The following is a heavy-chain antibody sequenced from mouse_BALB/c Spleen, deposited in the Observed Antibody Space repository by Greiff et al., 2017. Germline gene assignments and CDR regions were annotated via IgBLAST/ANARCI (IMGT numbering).Heavy chain of an antibody. CDR1: GFTFSSFG. J-gene: IGHJ4*01. D-gene: IGHD2-2*01. Sequence: EVKLMESGGGLVQPGGSRKLSCAASGFTFSSFGMHWVRQAPEKGLEWVAYISSGSSTIYYADTVKGRFTISRDNPKNTLFLQMTSLRSEDTAMYYCARSRGYYYAMDYWGQGTSVTVSS. CDR3: ARSRGYYYAMDY. CDR2: ISSGSSTI. V-gene: IGHV5-17*02.